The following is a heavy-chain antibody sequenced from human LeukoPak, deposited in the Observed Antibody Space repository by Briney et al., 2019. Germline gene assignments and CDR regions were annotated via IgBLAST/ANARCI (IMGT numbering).Heavy chain of an antibody. J-gene: IGHJ4*02. Sequence: PSETLSLTCTVSGGSISSYYWSWIRQPPGQGLVWIGYIYNSGSTNYNPSLKSRVTISVDTSKNQFSLKLSSVTAADTAVYYCARENSNSWYLDYWGQGTLVTVSS. CDR2: IYNSGST. CDR1: GGSISSYY. CDR3: ARENSNSWYLDY. D-gene: IGHD6-13*01. V-gene: IGHV4-59*01.